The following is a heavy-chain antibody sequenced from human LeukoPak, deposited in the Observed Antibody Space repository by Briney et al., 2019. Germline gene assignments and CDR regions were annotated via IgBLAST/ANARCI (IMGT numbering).Heavy chain of an antibody. V-gene: IGHV3-21*01. CDR2: ISSSSSYI. Sequence: GGSLRLSCAASGFTFSSYSMNWVSQAPGKGLEWVSSISSSSSYIYYADSVKGRFTISRDNAKNSLYLQMNSLRAEDTAVYYCASLIFGGDDYWGQGTLVTVSS. D-gene: IGHD3-10*01. CDR1: GFTFSSYS. J-gene: IGHJ4*02. CDR3: ASLIFGGDDY.